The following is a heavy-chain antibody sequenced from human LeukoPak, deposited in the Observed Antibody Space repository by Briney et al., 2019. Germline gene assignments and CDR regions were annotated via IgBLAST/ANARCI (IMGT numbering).Heavy chain of an antibody. CDR1: GGSISSSSYY. Sequence: SETLSLTCTVSGGSISSSSYYWGWIRQPPGKGLEWIGSIYYSGSTYYNPSLKSRVTISVDTSKNQFSLKLSSVTAADTAVYYCARHFDPPYFQHWGQGTLVTVSS. J-gene: IGHJ1*01. CDR3: ARHFDPPYFQH. CDR2: IYYSGST. V-gene: IGHV4-39*01. D-gene: IGHD3-9*01.